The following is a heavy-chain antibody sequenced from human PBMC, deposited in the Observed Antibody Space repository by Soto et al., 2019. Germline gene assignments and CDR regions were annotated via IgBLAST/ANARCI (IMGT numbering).Heavy chain of an antibody. D-gene: IGHD6-13*01. CDR2: ISSSSSFT. Sequence: GGSLRLSCAASGFTFSDYYMTWIRQAPGKKLEWVSYISSSSSFTKYADSVKGRFTISRDNAKNSLYLQLNSLRAEDTAEYYRARPSPAAAGTGVASWGQETLVTVSS. CDR1: GFTFSDYY. V-gene: IGHV3-11*03. CDR3: ARPSPAAAGTGVAS. J-gene: IGHJ5*02.